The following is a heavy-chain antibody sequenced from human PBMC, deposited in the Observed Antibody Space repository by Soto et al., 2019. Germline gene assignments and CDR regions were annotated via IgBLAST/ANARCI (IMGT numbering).Heavy chain of an antibody. D-gene: IGHD3-9*01. CDR2: LSTSGST. CDR3: ARSPPFGDILNDFYTTYATDV. Sequence: SETLSLTCTVSGYSISIYYWNLMRQPAGKGLEWIGRLSTSGSTIYNPSLKSRVTLSVDTSRNQLSLRLTSVTAADTAVYYCARSPPFGDILNDFYTTYATDVWDQGTTVTVSS. V-gene: IGHV4-4*07. J-gene: IGHJ6*02. CDR1: GYSISIYY.